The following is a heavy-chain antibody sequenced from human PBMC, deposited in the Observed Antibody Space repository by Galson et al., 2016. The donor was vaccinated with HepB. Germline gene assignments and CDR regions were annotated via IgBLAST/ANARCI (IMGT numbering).Heavy chain of an antibody. CDR2: IWYDGSNK. J-gene: IGHJ6*02. CDR1: GFTFSSYG. D-gene: IGHD3-10*01. CDR3: ARDNAWFGERKFYYYYGLDV. V-gene: IGHV3-33*01. Sequence: SLRLSCAASGFTFSSYGIHWVRQAPGKGLEWVAVIWYDGSNKNYADSVKGRFTISGDNSNNTLYLQMNSLRAEDTAVYYCARDNAWFGERKFYYYYGLDVWGQGSLVIVSS.